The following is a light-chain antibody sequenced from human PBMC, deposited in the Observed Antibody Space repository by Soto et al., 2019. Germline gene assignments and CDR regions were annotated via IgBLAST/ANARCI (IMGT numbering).Light chain of an antibody. Sequence: ENVLTQSPGTLSLSPGVRATLSCRASQSIASSYLAWYQQKPGQAPRLLIYGASNRATGIPDRFSGGGSGTDFTLTISRLEPEDFAVYYCQQYAFSPWTFGQGTKVDIK. J-gene: IGKJ1*01. CDR2: GAS. CDR1: QSIASSY. V-gene: IGKV3-20*01. CDR3: QQYAFSPWT.